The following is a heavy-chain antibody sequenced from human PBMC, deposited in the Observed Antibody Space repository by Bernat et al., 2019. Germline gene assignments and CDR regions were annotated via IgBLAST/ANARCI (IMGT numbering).Heavy chain of an antibody. CDR3: AKRGFPRAFDV. Sequence: QVQLQQWGAGLLKPSGTLSLTCVVYRGSLSGYYWSWIRQPPGKGLEWIGEINHSGGTNYNPSLKSRVTISVDTSKSQFSLKLNSVTADDTAVYYCAKRGFPRAFDVWGQGTMVTFSS. D-gene: IGHD2/OR15-2a*01. V-gene: IGHV4-34*01. CDR2: INHSGGT. CDR1: RGSLSGYY. J-gene: IGHJ3*01.